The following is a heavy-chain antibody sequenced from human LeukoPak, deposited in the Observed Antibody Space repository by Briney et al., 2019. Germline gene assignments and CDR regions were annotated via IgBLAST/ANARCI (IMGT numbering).Heavy chain of an antibody. V-gene: IGHV4-39*01. Sequence: PSETLSLTCTVSGGSISSSSYYWGWIRQPPGKGLEWIGSIYYSGSTYYNPSLKSRVTISVDTSKNRFSLKLSSVTAADTAVYYCARHGSTMIVADAFDIWGQGTMVTVSS. D-gene: IGHD3-22*01. CDR1: GGSISSSSYY. CDR2: IYYSGST. J-gene: IGHJ3*02. CDR3: ARHGSTMIVADAFDI.